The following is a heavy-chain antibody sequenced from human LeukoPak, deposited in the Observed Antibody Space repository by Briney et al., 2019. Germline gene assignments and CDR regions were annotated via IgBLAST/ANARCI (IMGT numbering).Heavy chain of an antibody. CDR1: GGSISSSSYY. CDR3: ARHVMMGGSYEIDY. V-gene: IGHV4-39*01. D-gene: IGHD1-26*01. Sequence: SETLSLTCTVSGGSISSSSYYWRWIRQPPGKGLEWIGSIYYSGSTYYNPSLKSRVTISVDTSKNQFSLKLSSVTDADTAVYYCARHVMMGGSYEIDYWGQGTLVTVSS. CDR2: IYYSGST. J-gene: IGHJ4*02.